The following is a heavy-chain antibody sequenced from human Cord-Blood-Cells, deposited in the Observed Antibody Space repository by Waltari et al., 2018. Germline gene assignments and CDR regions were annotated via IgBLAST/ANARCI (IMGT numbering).Heavy chain of an antibody. Sequence: QVQLVQSGAEVKKPGSSVKVSCKASGGTFSSYAFSWVRQAPGQGLEWMGGIIPIFGTANYAQKFQGRVTITADKSTSTAYMELSSLRSEDTAVYYCVLEINNGAYDFDYWGQGTLVTVSS. J-gene: IGHJ4*02. V-gene: IGHV1-69*06. CDR3: VLEINNGAYDFDY. D-gene: IGHD1-26*01. CDR2: IIPIFGTA. CDR1: GGTFSSYA.